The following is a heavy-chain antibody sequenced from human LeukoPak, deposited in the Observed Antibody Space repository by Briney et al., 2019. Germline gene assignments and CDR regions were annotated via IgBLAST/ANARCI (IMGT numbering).Heavy chain of an antibody. Sequence: AETLSLTCTVSGDSISSYYWIWIRQPPGKGRDWIGYNYYSGSTNYNPSLKSPVTISVDTSTNQFSLKLSSVTAADTAVYSCAKGGSRSWSRWFDPWGQGTLVTVSS. V-gene: IGHV4-59*01. J-gene: IGHJ5*02. CDR2: NYYSGST. CDR3: AKGGSRSWSRWFDP. D-gene: IGHD6-13*01. CDR1: GDSISSYY.